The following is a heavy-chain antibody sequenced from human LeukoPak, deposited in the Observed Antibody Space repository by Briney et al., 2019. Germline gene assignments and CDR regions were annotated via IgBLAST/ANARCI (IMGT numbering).Heavy chain of an antibody. CDR1: GYTFTNCW. Sequence: GESLKISCKGSGYTFTNCWIGWVRQMPGKGLEWMGIISPSDSDIRYSPSFQGRVTISVDKSISTAYLQWSSLKASDTAMYYCARPPYYYDSSTYYGYFEYWGQGTLVTVSS. V-gene: IGHV5-51*01. CDR2: ISPSDSDI. D-gene: IGHD3-22*01. J-gene: IGHJ4*02. CDR3: ARPPYYYDSSTYYGYFEY.